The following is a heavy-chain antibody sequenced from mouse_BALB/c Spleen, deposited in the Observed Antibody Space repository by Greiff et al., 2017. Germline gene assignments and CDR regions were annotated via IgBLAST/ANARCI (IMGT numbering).Heavy chain of an antibody. CDR3: ARGGGSTMKGYFDY. CDR2: INPYNGDT. D-gene: IGHD2-4*01. Sequence: EVMLVESGPELVKPGASVKISCKASGYSFTGYFMNWVMQSHGKSLEWIGRINPYNGDTFYNQKFKGKATLTVDKSSSTAHMELRSLASEDSAVYYCARGGGSTMKGYFDYWGQGTTLTVSS. V-gene: IGHV1-20*02. CDR1: GYSFTGYF. J-gene: IGHJ2*01.